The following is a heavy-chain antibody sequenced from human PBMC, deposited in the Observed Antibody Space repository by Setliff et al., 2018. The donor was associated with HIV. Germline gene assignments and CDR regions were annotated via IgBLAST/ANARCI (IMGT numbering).Heavy chain of an antibody. CDR3: TTVTTTVTYGYWYFDL. V-gene: IGHV3-23*01. CDR1: GFTFSSYS. J-gene: IGHJ2*01. D-gene: IGHD4-17*01. Sequence: GGSLRLCCAASGFTFSSYSMNWVRQAPGKGLEWVSAISSGGEIMFYADSVKGRFTISRDNSKNTLYLQMNSLKTEDTAVYYCTTVTTTVTYGYWYFDLWGRGTLVTVSS. CDR2: ISSGGEIM.